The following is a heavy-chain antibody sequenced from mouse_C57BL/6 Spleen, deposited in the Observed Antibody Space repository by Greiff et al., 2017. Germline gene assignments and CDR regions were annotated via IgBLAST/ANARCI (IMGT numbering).Heavy chain of an antibody. J-gene: IGHJ1*03. CDR2: IDPEDGDT. V-gene: IGHV14-1*01. D-gene: IGHD1-1*01. CDR1: GFNIKDYY. Sequence: VQLQQSGAELVRPGASVKLSCTASGFNIKDYYMHWVKQRPEQGLEWIGRIDPEDGDTEYAPKFQGKATMTADTSSNTAYLQLSSLTSEDTAVYYCTTDYGSSSYFEVWGTGTTVTVAS. CDR3: TTDYGSSSYFEV.